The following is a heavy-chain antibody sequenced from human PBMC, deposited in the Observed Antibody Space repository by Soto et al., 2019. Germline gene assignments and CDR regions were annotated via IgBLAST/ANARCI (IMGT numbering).Heavy chain of an antibody. CDR1: GFIFRDWF. V-gene: IGHV3-11*01. CDR2: ISKDSGRAT. CDR3: AKENCANPAS. D-gene: IGHD1-1*01. Sequence: LVESGGALVKPGGSLRLSCAASGFIFRDWFRSWIRQATGQGLEWISYISKDSGRATRYADSVKGRFTISRDNAKNSLFLQMHNLTVEDTDVYYCAKENCANPASWGKGTLVTVS. J-gene: IGHJ5*02.